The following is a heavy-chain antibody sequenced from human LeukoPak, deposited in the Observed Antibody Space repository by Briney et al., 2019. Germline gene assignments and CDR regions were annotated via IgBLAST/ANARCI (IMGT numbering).Heavy chain of an antibody. Sequence: GESLKISCKGSGYSFTSYWIGWVRQMPGKGLEWMGIIYPGDSDTRYSPSLQGQVTISADKSISTAYLQWSSLKASDTAMYYCARQSLYSLAAASYYFDYWGQGTLVTVSS. CDR3: ARQSLYSLAAASYYFDY. J-gene: IGHJ4*02. D-gene: IGHD6-13*01. CDR1: GYSFTSYW. CDR2: IYPGDSDT. V-gene: IGHV5-51*01.